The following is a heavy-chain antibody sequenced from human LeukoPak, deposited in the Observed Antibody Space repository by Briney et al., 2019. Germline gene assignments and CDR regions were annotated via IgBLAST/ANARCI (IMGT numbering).Heavy chain of an antibody. J-gene: IGHJ4*02. CDR2: ISSSSSYI. D-gene: IGHD3-22*01. CDR1: GFTFSSYS. Sequence: GGSLRLSCAASGFTFSSYSMNWVRQAPGKGLEWVSSISSSSSYIYYADSVKGRFTISRDNAKNSLYLQMNSLRAEDTAVYYCARVLDYYDSSGYYEATDYWGQGTLVTVSS. CDR3: ARVLDYYDSSGYYEATDY. V-gene: IGHV3-21*01.